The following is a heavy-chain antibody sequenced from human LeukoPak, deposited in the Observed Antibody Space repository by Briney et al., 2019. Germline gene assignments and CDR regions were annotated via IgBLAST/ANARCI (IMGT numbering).Heavy chain of an antibody. D-gene: IGHD3-22*01. Sequence: PSETLSLTCAVYGGSFSGYYWSWLRQPPGKGLERIGEINHSGSTNYNPSLTSRGTISVDTSKNQFSLKLSSVTAADTAVYYCARGHWYYYDSSGYYRKLYYFDYWGQGTLVTVSS. CDR3: ARGHWYYYDSSGYYRKLYYFDY. V-gene: IGHV4-34*01. CDR1: GGSFSGYY. J-gene: IGHJ4*02. CDR2: INHSGST.